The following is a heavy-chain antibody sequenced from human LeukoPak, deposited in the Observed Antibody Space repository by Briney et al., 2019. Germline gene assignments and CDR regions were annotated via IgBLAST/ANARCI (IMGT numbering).Heavy chain of an antibody. D-gene: IGHD3-16*01. CDR1: GFTFSSYG. J-gene: IGHJ4*02. CDR3: AKGHWGDYYDY. V-gene: IGHV3-30*18. CDR2: ISYDGSNK. Sequence: GRSLRLSCAASGFTFSSYGIHWVRQAPGKGLEWVAVISYDGSNKYYADSVKGRFTISRDNSKNTLYLQMNSLRAEDTAVYYCAKGHWGDYYDYWGQGTLVTVSS.